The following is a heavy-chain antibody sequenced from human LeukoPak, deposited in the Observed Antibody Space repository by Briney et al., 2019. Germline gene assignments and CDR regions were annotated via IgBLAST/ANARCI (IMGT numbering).Heavy chain of an antibody. V-gene: IGHV3-48*03. Sequence: PGGSLRLSCAASGFTFSSYEMNWVRQAPGKGLEWVSYISNSDSAIYYADSVKGRFTISRDNAKNSLYLQMNSLRAEDTAVYYCARDLPRYSGNEKVYWGQGTLVTVSS. CDR2: ISNSDSAI. D-gene: IGHD1-26*01. J-gene: IGHJ4*02. CDR3: ARDLPRYSGNEKVY. CDR1: GFTFSSYE.